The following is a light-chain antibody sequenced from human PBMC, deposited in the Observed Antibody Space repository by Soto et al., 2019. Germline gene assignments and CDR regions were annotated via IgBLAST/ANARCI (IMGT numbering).Light chain of an antibody. CDR1: SSDVGAFNY. CDR2: EVS. V-gene: IGLV2-14*01. J-gene: IGLJ3*02. Sequence: QSALTQPASVSGSPGQSITISCTGTSSDVGAFNYVSWYQQYPGKAPKLIIYEVSNRPSGVSNRFSGSKSATTASLTISGLEAEDEADYYCNSYASNSARVFGGGTKLTVL. CDR3: NSYASNSARV.